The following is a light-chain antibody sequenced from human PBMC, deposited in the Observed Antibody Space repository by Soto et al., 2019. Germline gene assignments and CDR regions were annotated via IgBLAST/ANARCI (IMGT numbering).Light chain of an antibody. CDR1: QNVDTKD. V-gene: IGKV3-20*01. J-gene: IGKJ1*01. CDR2: GAS. CDR3: QQYGSLSWT. Sequence: IAVTKSPLTLSSSPGERAILSCRASQNVDTKDLAWYQIKPGQAPRIIIFGASGRASGIPDRFSGSGSGTDFTLTISILEHEDFTVYYCQQYGSLSWTFGQGTKVDIK.